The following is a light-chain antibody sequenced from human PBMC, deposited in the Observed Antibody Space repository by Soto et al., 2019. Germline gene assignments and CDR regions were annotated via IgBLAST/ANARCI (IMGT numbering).Light chain of an antibody. CDR2: DAS. J-gene: IGKJ4*01. V-gene: IGKV3-11*01. Sequence: EIVLTQSPATLSMSPGERATLSCRASQNIGTYLAWYQQKPGQAPRLLIYDASTKATGITARFIGSGSRTDFTLTISSLELEDFAVYYWQQHSGWPWLTFGGVNKVEIK. CDR3: QQHSGWPWLT. CDR1: QNIGTY.